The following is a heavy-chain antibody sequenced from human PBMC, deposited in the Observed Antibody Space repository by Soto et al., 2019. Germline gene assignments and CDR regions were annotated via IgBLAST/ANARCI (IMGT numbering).Heavy chain of an antibody. D-gene: IGHD3-9*01. J-gene: IGHJ6*02. Sequence: ASVKVSCKASGYTFTGYYMHWVRQAPGQGLEWMGWINPNSGGTNYAQKFQGWVTMTRDTSISTAYMELSRLRSDDTAVYYCAREGPVLRYFAWLPHYYYGMDVWGQGTTVTVSS. CDR2: INPNSGGT. V-gene: IGHV1-2*04. CDR3: AREGPVLRYFAWLPHYYYGMDV. CDR1: GYTFTGYY.